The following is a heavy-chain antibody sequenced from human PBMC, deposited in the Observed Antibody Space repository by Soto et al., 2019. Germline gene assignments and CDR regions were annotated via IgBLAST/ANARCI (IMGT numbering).Heavy chain of an antibody. CDR2: ISAYNGNT. V-gene: IGHV1-18*01. J-gene: IGHJ4*02. D-gene: IGHD1-26*01. CDR3: ARDGGPQLLVSPGF. CDR1: GYIFSNYG. Sequence: QVQLVQSGAEVKKPGASVKVSCKASGYIFSNYGFSWVRQAPGQGLEWMGYISAYNGNTKYAQKFQGRVTMTTDTSTSTAYMELRSLRSDDTAVYYCARDGGPQLLVSPGFWVQGTLVTVSS.